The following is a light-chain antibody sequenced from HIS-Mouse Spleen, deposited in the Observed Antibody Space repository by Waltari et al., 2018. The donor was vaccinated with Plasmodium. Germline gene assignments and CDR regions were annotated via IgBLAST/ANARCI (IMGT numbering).Light chain of an antibody. CDR1: ALPKPY. Sequence: SYELTQPPSVSVSPGQTARITCSGDALPKPYAYWYQQKPGQAPVLVIYKDSERPSGIPERFSGSSSGTTVTLTSSGVQAEDEADYYCQSADSSGTYVFGTGTKVTVL. CDR2: KDS. J-gene: IGLJ1*01. V-gene: IGLV3-25*03. CDR3: QSADSSGTYV.